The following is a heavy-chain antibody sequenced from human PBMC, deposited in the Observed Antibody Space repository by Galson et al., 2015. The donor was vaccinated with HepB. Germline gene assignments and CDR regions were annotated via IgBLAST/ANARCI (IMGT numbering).Heavy chain of an antibody. D-gene: IGHD6-19*01. CDR2: ISGSGGDT. V-gene: IGHV3-23*01. CDR1: GFTFSGYA. J-gene: IGHJ4*02. Sequence: SLRLSCAASGFTFSGYAMSWVRQAPGKGLEWVSAISGSGGDTYYADSVKGRFTISRDHSKNTLYLQMNSLRAEDTAVYYCARRTGYSSGWYYFDYWGQGTLVTVSS. CDR3: ARRTGYSSGWYYFDY.